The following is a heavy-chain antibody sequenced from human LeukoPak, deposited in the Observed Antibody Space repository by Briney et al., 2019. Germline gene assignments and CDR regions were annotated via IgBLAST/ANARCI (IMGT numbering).Heavy chain of an antibody. J-gene: IGHJ4*02. Sequence: GGSLRLSCAASGFTFSSYVMHWVRQAPGKGLEWVAIISYDGSNEYYADSVKGRFTISRDNSKNTLYLQMNSLRAEDTAVYYCARSGSFRHFDYWGQGTLVTVSS. D-gene: IGHD6-13*01. V-gene: IGHV3-30*04. CDR1: GFTFSSYV. CDR3: ARSGSFRHFDY. CDR2: ISYDGSNE.